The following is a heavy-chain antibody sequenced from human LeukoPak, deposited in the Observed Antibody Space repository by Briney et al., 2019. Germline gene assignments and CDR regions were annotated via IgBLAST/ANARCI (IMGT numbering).Heavy chain of an antibody. Sequence: GGSLRLSCAASGFTFDDYGMSWVRQAPGKGLEWVSGINWNGGSTGYADSVKDRFTISRDNAKNSLYLQMNSLRAEDTALYYCARGMGNYVSFDYWGQGTLVTVSS. J-gene: IGHJ4*02. CDR1: GFTFDDYG. V-gene: IGHV3-20*04. D-gene: IGHD1-7*01. CDR3: ARGMGNYVSFDY. CDR2: INWNGGST.